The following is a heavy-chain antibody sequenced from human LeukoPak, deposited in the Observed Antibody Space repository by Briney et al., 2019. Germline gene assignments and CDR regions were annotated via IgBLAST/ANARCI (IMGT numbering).Heavy chain of an antibody. D-gene: IGHD2-2*01. V-gene: IGHV1-2*06. Sequence: GASVKVSCKASGYTFTGYYMHWVRQAPGQGLEWMGRINPNSGGTNYAQKFQGRVTMTRDTSISTAYMELSRLRSDDTAVYYCAKDHIVVVPAARGAFDIWGQGTMVTVSS. CDR1: GYTFTGYY. CDR3: AKDHIVVVPAARGAFDI. J-gene: IGHJ3*02. CDR2: INPNSGGT.